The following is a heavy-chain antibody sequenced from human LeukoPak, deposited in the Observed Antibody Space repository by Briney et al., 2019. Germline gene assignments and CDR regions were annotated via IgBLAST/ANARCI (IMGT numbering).Heavy chain of an antibody. CDR2: IIPIFGTA. D-gene: IGHD3-10*01. V-gene: IGHV1-69*05. CDR3: ASRYGSGSYYNYYYYYYMDV. CDR1: GYTFSDYT. J-gene: IGHJ6*03. Sequence: SLKVSCKASGYTFSDYTMHWVRQAPGQGLEWMGGIIPIFGTANYAQKFQGRVTITTDESTSTAYMELSSLRSEDTAVYYCASRYGSGSYYNYYYYYYMDVWGKGTTVTVSS.